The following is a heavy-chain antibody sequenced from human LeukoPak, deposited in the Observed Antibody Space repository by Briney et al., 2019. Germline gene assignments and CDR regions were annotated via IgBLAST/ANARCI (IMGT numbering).Heavy chain of an antibody. D-gene: IGHD6-19*01. CDR3: ARGAVVADFDF. CDR1: GFTFSNYA. V-gene: IGHV3-23*01. CDR2: ISGSGFST. J-gene: IGHJ4*02. Sequence: GGSLRLSCAASGFTFSNYAMSWVRQAPGKGLEWVSGISGSGFSTYYADSVKGRFTISRDNSKNTLFPQMNSLRTDDTAVYYCARGAVVADFDFWGQGTLVTVSS.